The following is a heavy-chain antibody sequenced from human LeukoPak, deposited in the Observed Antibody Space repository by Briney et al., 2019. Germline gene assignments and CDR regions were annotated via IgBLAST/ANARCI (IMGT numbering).Heavy chain of an antibody. Sequence: GSLRLSCAASGFTFSSYAMSWVRQAPGKGLEWVSAISGSGGSTYYADSVKGRFTISRVNSKNTLYLQMNSLRAEDTAVYYCARDKEGDYYDSSGYYLFDYWGQGTLVTVSS. CDR3: ARDKEGDYYDSSGYYLFDY. D-gene: IGHD3-22*01. V-gene: IGHV3-23*01. CDR1: GFTFSSYA. CDR2: ISGSGGST. J-gene: IGHJ4*02.